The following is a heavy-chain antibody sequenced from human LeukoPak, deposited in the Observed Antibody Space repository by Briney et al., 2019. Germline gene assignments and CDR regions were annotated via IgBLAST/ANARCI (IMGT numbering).Heavy chain of an antibody. CDR1: GYGFTIYG. CDR3: PRGGPAPHHITLIVVASSNDAFDI. Sequence: AAVKVSFKASGYGFTIYGISRVRQPQGQGLEWMGLFSAYNGDTNYAQKLQGRVTITTDTAKSTAYMAMRSLRSDHAAVYDCPRGGPAPHHITLIVVASSNDAFDIWGQGTMVTVSS. CDR2: FSAYNGDT. D-gene: IGHD3-22*01. J-gene: IGHJ3*02. V-gene: IGHV1-18*01.